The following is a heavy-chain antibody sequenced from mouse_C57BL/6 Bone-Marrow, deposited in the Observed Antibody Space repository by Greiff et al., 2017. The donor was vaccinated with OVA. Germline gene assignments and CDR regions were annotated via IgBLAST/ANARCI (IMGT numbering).Heavy chain of an antibody. CDR1: GYTFTSYW. CDR3: ARRDYDGYYFDY. Sequence: QVQLQQPGAELVKPGASVKLSCKASGYTFTSYWMHWVKQRPGQGLEWIGMIHPNSGSTNYNEKFKSKATLTVDKSSSTAYMQLSSLTSEDSAVYYCARRDYDGYYFDYWGQGTTLTVSS. V-gene: IGHV1-64*01. J-gene: IGHJ2*01. D-gene: IGHD2-3*01. CDR2: IHPNSGST.